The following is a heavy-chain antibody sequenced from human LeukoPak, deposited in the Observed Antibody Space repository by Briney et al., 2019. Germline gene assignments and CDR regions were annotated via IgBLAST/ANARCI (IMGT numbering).Heavy chain of an antibody. Sequence: GASLRLSCAASGFTFSSYAMSWVRQAPGKGLEWVSAISGSGGSTYYADSVKGRFTISRDNSKNTLYLQMNSLRAEDTAVYYCAKGPGQWLVPGAFGYWGQGTLVTVSS. J-gene: IGHJ4*02. V-gene: IGHV3-23*01. CDR3: AKGPGQWLVPGAFGY. D-gene: IGHD6-19*01. CDR2: ISGSGGST. CDR1: GFTFSSYA.